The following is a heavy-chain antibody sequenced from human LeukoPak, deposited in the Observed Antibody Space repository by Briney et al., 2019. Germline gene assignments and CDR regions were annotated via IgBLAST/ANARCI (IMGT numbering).Heavy chain of an antibody. Sequence: ASVKVSCKASGGTFSSYAISWVRQAPGQGLEWMGGIIPIFGTANYAQKFQGRVTITADESTSTAYMELSSLRSEDTAVYYCARESGYCSGGSCYYYWGQGTLVTVSS. V-gene: IGHV1-69*13. CDR3: ARESGYCSGGSCYYY. J-gene: IGHJ4*02. CDR2: IIPIFGTA. CDR1: GGTFSSYA. D-gene: IGHD2-15*01.